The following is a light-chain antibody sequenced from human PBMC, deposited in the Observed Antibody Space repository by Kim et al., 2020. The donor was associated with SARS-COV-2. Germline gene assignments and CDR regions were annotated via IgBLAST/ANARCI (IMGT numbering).Light chain of an antibody. Sequence: ETVLTQSPATLSLSPGERDTLSCRASQSVSSYLAWYQQKPGQAPRLLIYDASNRATGIPARFSGSGSGTDFTLTISSLEPEDFAVYYCQQRSNWPRTFGQGTKLEI. V-gene: IGKV3-11*01. CDR1: QSVSSY. CDR2: DAS. CDR3: QQRSNWPRT. J-gene: IGKJ2*01.